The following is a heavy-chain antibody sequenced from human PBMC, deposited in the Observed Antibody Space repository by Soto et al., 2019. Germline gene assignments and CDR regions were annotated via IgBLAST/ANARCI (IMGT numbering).Heavy chain of an antibody. CDR3: AREGPRPYYYYGMDV. V-gene: IGHV1-18*01. CDR2: ISTYNGDA. CDR1: GYTFSTSG. J-gene: IGHJ6*02. D-gene: IGHD6-6*01. Sequence: QAQLEQSGAEVKKPGASVKVSCKSSGYTFSTSGISWVRQAPGQGLEWMGWISTYNGDANYAQRWQGRVTXTXXXSXXTTVMELRSLRSDDTAVYYCAREGPRPYYYYGMDVWGQGTTVTVSS.